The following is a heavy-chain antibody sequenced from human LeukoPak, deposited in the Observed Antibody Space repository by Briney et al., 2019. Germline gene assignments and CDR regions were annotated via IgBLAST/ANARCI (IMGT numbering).Heavy chain of an antibody. J-gene: IGHJ4*02. CDR1: GFTFSSYG. Sequence: GGSLRLSCAASGFTFSSYGMHWVRQAPGKGLEWVAFIWYDGSNKYYADSVKGRFTISRDNSKNTLYLQMNSLRAEDTAVYYCAKDRGGVGATGYWGQGTLVTVSS. D-gene: IGHD1-26*01. V-gene: IGHV3-30*02. CDR3: AKDRGGVGATGY. CDR2: IWYDGSNK.